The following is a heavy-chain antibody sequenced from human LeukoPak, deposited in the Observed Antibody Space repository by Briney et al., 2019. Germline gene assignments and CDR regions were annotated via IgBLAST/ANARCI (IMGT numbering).Heavy chain of an antibody. D-gene: IGHD1-26*01. CDR2: IKQDGSEK. CDR1: GFTFSSYW. J-gene: IGHJ4*02. V-gene: IGHV3-7*01. Sequence: GGSLRLSWAASGFTFSSYWMSWVRQAPGKGLEWVANIKQDGSEKYYVDSVKGRFTISRDNAKNSLYLQMNSLRAEDTAVYYCARAGDSGSYYFDYWGQGTLVTVSS. CDR3: ARAGDSGSYYFDY.